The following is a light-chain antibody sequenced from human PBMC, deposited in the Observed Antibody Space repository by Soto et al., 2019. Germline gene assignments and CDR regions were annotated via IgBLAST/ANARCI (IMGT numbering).Light chain of an antibody. V-gene: IGLV2-14*01. CDR3: SSYTSSSTLDYV. Sequence: QSVLTQPASVSGSPGHSITISCTGTSSDVGGYNYVSWYQQHPRNAPKLMIYEVSNRPSGVSNRFSGSKSGNTASLTIAGLQAEDEAEYYCSSYTSSSTLDYVFGTGTKLTV. J-gene: IGLJ1*01. CDR2: EVS. CDR1: SSDVGGYNY.